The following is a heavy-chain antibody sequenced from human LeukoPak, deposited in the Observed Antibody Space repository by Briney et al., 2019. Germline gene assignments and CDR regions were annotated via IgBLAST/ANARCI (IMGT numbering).Heavy chain of an antibody. Sequence: GGSLRLSCAASGFTFSSYGTHWVRQAPGKGLEWVAVISYDGSNKYYADSVKGRFTISRDNSKNTLYLQMNSLRAEDTAVYYCAKVGVAGTSRYFDYWGQGTLVTVSS. J-gene: IGHJ4*02. D-gene: IGHD6-19*01. V-gene: IGHV3-30*18. CDR1: GFTFSSYG. CDR3: AKVGVAGTSRYFDY. CDR2: ISYDGSNK.